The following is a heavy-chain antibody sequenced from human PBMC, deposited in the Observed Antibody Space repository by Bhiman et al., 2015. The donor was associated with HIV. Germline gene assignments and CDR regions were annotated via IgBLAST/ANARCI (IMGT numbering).Heavy chain of an antibody. D-gene: IGHD4-11*01. J-gene: IGHJ6*03. V-gene: IGHV3-66*02. CDR3: ARNHRSSNWLGIFYYYMDV. CDR2: IYNSGGT. Sequence: VQLVESGGGVVQPGRSLRLSCVVSGFTVSTNYISWVRQAPGKGLEWVSVIYNSGGTYYADSVRGRFTISRDNSKNTLYLQMDSLRIEDTAVYYCARNHRSSNWLGIFYYYMDVWGKGTTVTVSS. CDR1: GFTVSTNY.